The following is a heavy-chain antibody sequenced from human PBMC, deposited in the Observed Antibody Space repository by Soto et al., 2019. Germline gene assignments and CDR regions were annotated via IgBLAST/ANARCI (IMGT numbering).Heavy chain of an antibody. V-gene: IGHV1-8*01. D-gene: IGHD2-15*01. CDR3: ARAYCSGGSCYPYYFDY. CDR2: MNPNSGNT. CDR1: GYTFTSYD. Sequence: QVQLVQSGAEVKKPGASVKVSCKASGYTFTSYDINWVRQATGQGLEWMGWMNPNSGNTGYAQKFQGGVTMTRNTSISTAYMELSSLRSEDTAVYYCARAYCSGGSCYPYYFDYWGQGTLVTVSS. J-gene: IGHJ4*02.